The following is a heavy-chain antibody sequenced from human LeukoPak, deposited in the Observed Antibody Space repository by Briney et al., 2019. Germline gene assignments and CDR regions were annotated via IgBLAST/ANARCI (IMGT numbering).Heavy chain of an antibody. V-gene: IGHV3-23*01. J-gene: IGHJ4*02. CDR1: GFEFGDYV. Sequence: GGSLRLSCAASGFEFGDYVMSWVRQAPGKGLEWVSAISGSGGSTYYADSVKGRFTISRDNSKNTLYLQMNSLRAEDTAVYYCAKGVDGSRYYFDYWGQGTLVTVSS. CDR3: AKGVDGSRYYFDY. CDR2: ISGSGGST. D-gene: IGHD2-2*01.